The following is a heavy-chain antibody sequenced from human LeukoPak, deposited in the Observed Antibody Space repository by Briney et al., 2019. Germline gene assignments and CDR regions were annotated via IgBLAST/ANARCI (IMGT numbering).Heavy chain of an antibody. CDR3: ARLSGSQTTPY. CDR1: GASITSYY. CDR2: FSYSRTT. Sequence: SETLSLTCTVSGASITSYYWSWIRQPPGKGLEWIGFFSYSRTTNYNPSLKSRVTMSVDTSKNQFSLKLSSVTAADTAVYYCARLSGSQTTPYWGQGTLVTVSS. J-gene: IGHJ4*02. D-gene: IGHD1-26*01. V-gene: IGHV4-59*08.